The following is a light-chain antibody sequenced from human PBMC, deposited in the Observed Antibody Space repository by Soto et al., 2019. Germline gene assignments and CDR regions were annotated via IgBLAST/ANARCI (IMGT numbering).Light chain of an antibody. CDR1: NGRSDYA. J-gene: IGLJ2*01. CDR3: QTWGTGIV. Sequence: QSVLTQSPSASASLGASVKLTCTLSNGRSDYAIAWHQQQPEKGPRYLMKLSTDGRQTKGDGIPDRFSGSSSGAERYLTISSLQSEDEADYYCQTWGTGIVFGEGTKVTVL. CDR2: LSTDGRQ. V-gene: IGLV4-69*02.